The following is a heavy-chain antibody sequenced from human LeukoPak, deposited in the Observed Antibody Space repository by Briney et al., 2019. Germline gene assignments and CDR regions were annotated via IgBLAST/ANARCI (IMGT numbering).Heavy chain of an antibody. J-gene: IGHJ4*02. D-gene: IGHD2-2*01. Sequence: SVTVSCKASGCTFSSYAISWVRQAPGRGLEWMGGIIPIFGTANYAQKFQGRVTITADESTSTAYMELSSLRSEDTAVYYCARARGVVVVPAAISLDYWGQGTLVTVSS. CDR2: IIPIFGTA. CDR1: GCTFSSYA. V-gene: IGHV1-69*01. CDR3: ARARGVVVVPAAISLDY.